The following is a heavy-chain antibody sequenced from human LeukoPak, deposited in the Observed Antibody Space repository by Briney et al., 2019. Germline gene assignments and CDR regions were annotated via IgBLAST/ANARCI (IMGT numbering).Heavy chain of an antibody. D-gene: IGHD3-3*01. Sequence: GESLKISCKGSGYHFASYWIGWVRQMPGKGLEWMGIIYPRDSDTRYSPSFQGQVTISADKSISTAYLRWSSLRASDTAMYYCARWHPSWDFPYWGQGTLVTVSS. CDR3: ARWHPSWDFPY. V-gene: IGHV5-51*01. J-gene: IGHJ4*02. CDR1: GYHFASYW. CDR2: IYPRDSDT.